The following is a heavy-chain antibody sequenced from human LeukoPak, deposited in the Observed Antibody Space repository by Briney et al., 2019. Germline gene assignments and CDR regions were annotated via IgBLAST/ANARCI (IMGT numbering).Heavy chain of an antibody. V-gene: IGHV3-21*01. CDR2: ISSSSSYI. Sequence: GGSLTLSCAASGFTFSSYSMNWVRQAPGKGLEWVSSISSSSSYIYYADSVKGRFTISRDNAKNSLYLQMNSLRAEDTAVYYCAREAPRGSGPWDYWGQGTLVTVSS. CDR3: AREAPRGSGPWDY. J-gene: IGHJ4*02. CDR1: GFTFSSYS. D-gene: IGHD3-10*01.